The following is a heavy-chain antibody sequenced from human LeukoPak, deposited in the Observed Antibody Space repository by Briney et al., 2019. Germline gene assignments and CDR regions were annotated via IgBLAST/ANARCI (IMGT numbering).Heavy chain of an antibody. CDR2: IYYSGST. J-gene: IGHJ4*02. CDR1: GGSISSYY. CDR3: ARIGDYYDSSGYSGPDY. V-gene: IGHV4-39*07. Sequence: SETLSLTCTVSGGSISSYYRGWIRQPPGKGLEWIGSIYYSGSTYYNPSLKSRVTISVDTSKNQFSLKLSSVTAADTAVYYCARIGDYYDSSGYSGPDYWGKGTLVTVSS. D-gene: IGHD3-22*01.